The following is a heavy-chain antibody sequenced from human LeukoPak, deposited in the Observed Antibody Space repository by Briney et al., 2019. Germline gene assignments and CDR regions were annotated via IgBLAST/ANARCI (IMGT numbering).Heavy chain of an antibody. CDR2: IYYSGST. CDR1: GGSISSSTYY. CDR3: ASPYYYDSSGYLI. J-gene: IGHJ4*02. D-gene: IGHD3-22*01. V-gene: IGHV4-39*01. Sequence: MASETLSLTCTVSGGSISSSTYYWGWIRQPPGKGLEWIGSIYYSGSTYYNPSPKSRVTISVDTSKNQFSLKLSSVTAADTAVYYCASPYYYDSSGYLIWGQGTLVTVSS.